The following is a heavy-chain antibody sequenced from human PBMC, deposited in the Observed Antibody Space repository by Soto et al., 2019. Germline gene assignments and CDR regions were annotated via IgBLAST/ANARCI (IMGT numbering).Heavy chain of an antibody. Sequence: ASVKVSCKASGYTFTIYYMHWVRQAPRQGLEWMGWISAYNGNTNYAQKLQGRVTMTTDTSTSTAYMELRSLRSDDTAVYYCAGDILRYFDWSPRLYYYYGMDVWGQGTTVTVSS. CDR2: ISAYNGNT. V-gene: IGHV1-18*04. CDR1: GYTFTIYY. D-gene: IGHD3-9*01. J-gene: IGHJ6*02. CDR3: AGDILRYFDWSPRLYYYYGMDV.